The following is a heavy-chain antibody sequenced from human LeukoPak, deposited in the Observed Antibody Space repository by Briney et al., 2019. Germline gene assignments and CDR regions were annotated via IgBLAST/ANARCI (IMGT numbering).Heavy chain of an antibody. J-gene: IGHJ2*01. V-gene: IGHV3-48*04. CDR3: ARGALSNWYFDV. CDR1: GFSFSTYS. D-gene: IGHD6-6*01. CDR2: ISGSGSTI. Sequence: QTGGSLRLSCAASGFSFSTYSMNWVRQAPGQGLEWVSYISGSGSTIYYADSVKGRFTISRDNAKNSLYLQMNSLRVEDTAVYYCARGALSNWYFDVWGRGTLVTVSS.